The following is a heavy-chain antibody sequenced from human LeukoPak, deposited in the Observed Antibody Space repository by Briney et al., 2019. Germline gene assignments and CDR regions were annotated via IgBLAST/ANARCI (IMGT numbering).Heavy chain of an antibody. J-gene: IGHJ4*02. CDR1: GFSFSNYE. D-gene: IGHD2-8*01. V-gene: IGHV3-21*01. CDR2: TNSRGSGE. Sequence: KTGGSLRLSCAASGFSFSNYEMKWVRQAPGKGLEWVSSTNSRGSGEYYADSVKGRFTISRDNAKNSLYLQMNSLRAEDTAVYYYAREGSIVPHQDLDSWGQGTLVTVSS. CDR3: AREGSIVPHQDLDS.